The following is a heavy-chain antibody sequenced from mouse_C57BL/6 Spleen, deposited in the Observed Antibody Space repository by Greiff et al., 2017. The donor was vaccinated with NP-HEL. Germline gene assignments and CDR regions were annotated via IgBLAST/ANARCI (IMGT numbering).Heavy chain of an antibody. J-gene: IGHJ3*01. Sequence: LVESGAELARPGASVKLSCKASGYTFTSYGISWVKQRTGQGLEWIGEIYPRSGNTYYNEKFKGKATLTADKSSSTAYMELRSLTSEDSAVYFCARSIYYDYDEGPWFAYWGQGTLVTVSA. V-gene: IGHV1-81*01. CDR2: IYPRSGNT. CDR1: GYTFTSYG. D-gene: IGHD2-4*01. CDR3: ARSIYYDYDEGPWFAY.